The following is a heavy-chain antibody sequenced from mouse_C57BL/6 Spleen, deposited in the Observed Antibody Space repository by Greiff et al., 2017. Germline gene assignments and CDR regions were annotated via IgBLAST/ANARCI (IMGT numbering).Heavy chain of an antibody. Sequence: VKLQESGAELVKPGASVKMSCKASGYTFTTYPIEWMKQNHGKSLEWIGNFHPYNDDTKYNEKFKGKATLTVEKSSSTVYLELSRLTSDDSAVYSCARPAYDYDGAWFAYWGQGTMVTVSA. CDR2: FHPYNDDT. CDR3: ARPAYDYDGAWFAY. J-gene: IGHJ3*01. V-gene: IGHV1-47*01. CDR1: GYTFTTYP. D-gene: IGHD2-4*01.